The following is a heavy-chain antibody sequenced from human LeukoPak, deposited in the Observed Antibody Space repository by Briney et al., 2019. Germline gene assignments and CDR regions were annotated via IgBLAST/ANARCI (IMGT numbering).Heavy chain of an antibody. CDR3: ARSVGSSYYFDY. D-gene: IGHD6-6*01. CDR1: GFTFSSYA. V-gene: IGHV3-30*04. Sequence: GGSLRLSCAASGFTFSSYAMHWVRQAPGKGLEWVAVISYDGSNKYYADSVKGRFTISRDSSKNTLYLQMNSLRAEDTAVYYCARSVGSSYYFDYWGQGTLVTVSS. CDR2: ISYDGSNK. J-gene: IGHJ4*02.